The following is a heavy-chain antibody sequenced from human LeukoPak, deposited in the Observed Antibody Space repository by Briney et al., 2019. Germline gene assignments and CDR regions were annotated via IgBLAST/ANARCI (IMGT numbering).Heavy chain of an antibody. CDR3: AKDGSYYDILTGYYIEDYFDY. CDR1: GFTFSGYA. J-gene: IGHJ4*02. V-gene: IGHV3-23*01. CDR2: ISGSGGST. D-gene: IGHD3-9*01. Sequence: GGSLRLSCAASGFTFSGYAMSWVRQAPGKGLEWVSAISGSGGSTYYADSVKGRFTISRDNSKNTLYLQMNSLRAEDTAVYYCAKDGSYYDILTGYYIEDYFDYWGQGTLVTVSS.